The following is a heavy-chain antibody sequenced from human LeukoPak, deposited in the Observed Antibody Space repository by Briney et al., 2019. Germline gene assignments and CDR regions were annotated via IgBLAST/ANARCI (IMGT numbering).Heavy chain of an antibody. Sequence: PGGSLRLSCAASGFTFSSYEMNWVRQAPGKGLEWVSYISSSGSTIYYADSVKGRFTISRDNAKNSLYQQMNSLRAEDTAVYYCARGRGSVVPAAMSYYYYYMDVWGKGTTVTVSS. CDR3: ARGRGSVVPAAMSYYYYYMDV. V-gene: IGHV3-48*03. CDR2: ISSSGSTI. CDR1: GFTFSSYE. D-gene: IGHD2-2*01. J-gene: IGHJ6*03.